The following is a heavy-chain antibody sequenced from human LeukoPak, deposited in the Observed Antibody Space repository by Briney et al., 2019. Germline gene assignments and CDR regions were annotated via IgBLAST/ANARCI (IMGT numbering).Heavy chain of an antibody. V-gene: IGHV3-30-3*01. CDR3: ARGGDFWSGYETHEYGLDV. D-gene: IGHD3-3*01. CDR1: GFTFSSYA. J-gene: IGHJ6*02. Sequence: GGSLRLSCAASGFTFSSYAMHWVRQAPGKGLEWVAVISYDGSKKYHADSVKGRFTISRDNSNKMQYLEMDSLRADDTAVYYCARGGDFWSGYETHEYGLDVWGQGTTVTVSS. CDR2: ISYDGSKK.